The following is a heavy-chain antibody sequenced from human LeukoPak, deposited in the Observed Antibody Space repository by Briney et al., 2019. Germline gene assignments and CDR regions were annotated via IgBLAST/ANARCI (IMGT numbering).Heavy chain of an antibody. CDR1: GYTFTSYG. V-gene: IGHV1-18*01. Sequence: ASVKVSCKASGYTFTSYGISWVRQAPGQGLEWMGWISAYNGNTNYAQKLQGRVTMTTDTSTSTAYMELRSLRSEDTAVYYCARELNYQAAYGSGSHRAFDIWGQGTMVTVSS. CDR2: ISAYNGNT. D-gene: IGHD3-10*01. J-gene: IGHJ3*02. CDR3: ARELNYQAAYGSGSHRAFDI.